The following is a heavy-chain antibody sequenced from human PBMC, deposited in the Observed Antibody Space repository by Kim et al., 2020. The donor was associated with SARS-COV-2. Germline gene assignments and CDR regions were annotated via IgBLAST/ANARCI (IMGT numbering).Heavy chain of an antibody. D-gene: IGHD2-15*01. Sequence: GGSLRLSCAASGFTFSSYWMHWVRQAPGKGLVWVSRINSDGSSTSYADSVKGRFTISRDNAKNTLYLQMNSLRAEDTAVYYCARPVGDCSGGSCYYYYGMDCWGEGTAVTVSS. CDR3: ARPVGDCSGGSCYYYYGMDC. CDR2: INSDGSST. J-gene: IGHJ6*04. CDR1: GFTFSSYW. V-gene: IGHV3-74*01.